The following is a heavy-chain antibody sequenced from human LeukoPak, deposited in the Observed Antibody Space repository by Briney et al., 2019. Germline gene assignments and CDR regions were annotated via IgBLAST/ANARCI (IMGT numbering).Heavy chain of an antibody. J-gene: IGHJ4*02. CDR1: GGSISSGGYY. Sequence: SETLSLTCTVSGGSISSGGYYWSWIRQHPGTGLEWIGYIYYSGSTYYNPSLKSRVTISVDTSKNQSSLKLSSVTAADTAVYYCARETVAAAGVFDYWGQGTLVTVSS. CDR3: ARETVAAAGVFDY. CDR2: IYYSGST. V-gene: IGHV4-31*03. D-gene: IGHD6-13*01.